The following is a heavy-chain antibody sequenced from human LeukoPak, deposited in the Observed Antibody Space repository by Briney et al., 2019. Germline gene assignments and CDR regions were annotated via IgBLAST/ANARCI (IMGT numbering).Heavy chain of an antibody. CDR1: GFTFSSYS. J-gene: IGHJ4*02. D-gene: IGHD2-21*02. V-gene: IGHV3-48*01. Sequence: PGGSLRLSCAASGFTFSSYSMNWVRQAPGKGLEWVSYISSSSSTIYYADSVQGRFTLSRDNSRNTLFLQMNSLRVEDTAVYYCAIGGLTTIDYWGQGTLVAVSS. CDR2: ISSSSSTI. CDR3: AIGGLTTIDY.